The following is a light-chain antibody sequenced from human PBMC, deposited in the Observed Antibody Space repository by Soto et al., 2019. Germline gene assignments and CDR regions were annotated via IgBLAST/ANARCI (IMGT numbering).Light chain of an antibody. V-gene: IGKV1-9*01. Sequence: DIQLTQSPSFLSASVGDTVTITCRASHGIRSYLAWFQQKPGKAPKLLIYAASTLQSGVPSRFSGSGSGTEFTLTISSLQPEDFATYYCQQLNSYPPYTFGQGTKLEIK. J-gene: IGKJ2*01. CDR1: HGIRSY. CDR3: QQLNSYPPYT. CDR2: AAS.